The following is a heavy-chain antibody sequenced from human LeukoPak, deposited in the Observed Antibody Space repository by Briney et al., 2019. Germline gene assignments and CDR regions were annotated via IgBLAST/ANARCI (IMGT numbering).Heavy chain of an antibody. CDR2: IYTSGRT. CDR3: AREPADYDILTGYYTGAFDI. V-gene: IGHV4-4*07. J-gene: IGHJ3*02. Sequence: SETLSLTCTVSGGSISSYYWSWIRQPAGKGLEWIGRIYTSGRTNYNPSLKSRVTMSVDTSKNQFSLKLSSVTPADTAVYYCAREPADYDILTGYYTGAFDIWGQGIMVTVSS. CDR1: GGSISSYY. D-gene: IGHD3-9*01.